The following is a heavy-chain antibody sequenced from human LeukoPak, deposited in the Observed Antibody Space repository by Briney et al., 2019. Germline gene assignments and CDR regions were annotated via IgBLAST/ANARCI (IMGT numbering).Heavy chain of an antibody. Sequence: GGSLRLSCAASGFTFSSYGMHWVRQAPGKGLEWVAVISYDGSNKYYADSVKGRFTISRDDSKNTLYLQVNSLRAEDTAVYYCAKPQGYSSSWFFDYWGQGTLVTVSS. CDR2: ISYDGSNK. J-gene: IGHJ4*02. D-gene: IGHD6-13*01. V-gene: IGHV3-30*18. CDR1: GFTFSSYG. CDR3: AKPQGYSSSWFFDY.